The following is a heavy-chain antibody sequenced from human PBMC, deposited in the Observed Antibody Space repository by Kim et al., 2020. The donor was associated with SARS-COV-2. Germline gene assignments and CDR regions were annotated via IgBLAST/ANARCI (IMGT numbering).Heavy chain of an antibody. V-gene: IGHV3-66*01. J-gene: IGHJ4*02. Sequence: SGKGRITISRDRSKNTLVLQMTNLRAEETAVYYCARDPYGAGSYLNYFDCWGQGTLVTVSS. D-gene: IGHD3-10*01. CDR3: ARDPYGAGSYLNYFDC.